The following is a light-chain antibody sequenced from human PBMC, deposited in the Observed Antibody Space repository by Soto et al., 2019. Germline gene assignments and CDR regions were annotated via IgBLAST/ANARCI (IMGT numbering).Light chain of an antibody. Sequence: QSALTQPPSVSGAPGQRVTISCTGNSSNLGAGYDVHWYQQLPGAAPKLVIFGNRNRPSGVPERFSGSKSGNTASLTISGLHAEDEADYYCTSFSTGSSYVIFGGGTKLTVL. CDR2: GNR. V-gene: IGLV1-40*01. CDR3: TSFSTGSSYVI. J-gene: IGLJ2*01. CDR1: SSNLGAGYD.